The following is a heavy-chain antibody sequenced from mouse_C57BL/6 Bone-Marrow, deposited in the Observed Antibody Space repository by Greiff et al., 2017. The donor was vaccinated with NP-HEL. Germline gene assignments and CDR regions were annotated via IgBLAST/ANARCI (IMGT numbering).Heavy chain of an antibody. CDR3: ARYYGSRYFDV. D-gene: IGHD1-1*01. Sequence: QVQLQQPGAELVKPGASVKLSCKASGYTFPSYWMHWVKQRPGPGLEWIGMIHPNSGSTNYNEKFKSKATLTVDKSSSTAYMQLSSLTSEDSAVYYCARYYGSRYFDVWGTGTTVTVST. J-gene: IGHJ1*03. CDR2: IHPNSGST. CDR1: GYTFPSYW. V-gene: IGHV1-64*01.